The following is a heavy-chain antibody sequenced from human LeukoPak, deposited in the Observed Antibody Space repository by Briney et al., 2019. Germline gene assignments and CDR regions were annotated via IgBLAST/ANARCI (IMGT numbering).Heavy chain of an antibody. Sequence: ASVKVSCKASGYTLRNYDISWVRQAPGQGLEWMGWISVYNGNTNYAQKLQGRVTMTTDTSTSTAYMELRSLRSDDTAVYYCARDSRTNWFDPWGQGTLVTVSS. CDR1: GYTLRNYD. CDR3: ARDSRTNWFDP. J-gene: IGHJ5*02. CDR2: ISVYNGNT. D-gene: IGHD6-13*01. V-gene: IGHV1-18*01.